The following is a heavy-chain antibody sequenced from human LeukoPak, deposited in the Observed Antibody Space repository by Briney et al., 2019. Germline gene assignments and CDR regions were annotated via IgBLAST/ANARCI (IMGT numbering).Heavy chain of an antibody. J-gene: IGHJ6*03. D-gene: IGHD5-12*01. CDR3: ARDAVQRGYNGYDTSYYYYYYMDV. CDR2: ISTNGVST. CDR1: GYTFTSYY. V-gene: IGHV3-64*01. Sequence: VASVKVSCKASGYTFTSYYMHWVRQAPGKGLEYDSAISTNGVSTYYANSVKGRFTISRDNSKNTLSLQMGSLGAEDMAVYYCARDAVQRGYNGYDTSYYYYYYMDVWGKGTTVTVSS.